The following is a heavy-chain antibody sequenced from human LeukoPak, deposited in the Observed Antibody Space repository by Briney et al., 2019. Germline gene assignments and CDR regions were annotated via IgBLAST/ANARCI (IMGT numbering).Heavy chain of an antibody. CDR2: IYYTGNT. D-gene: IGHD1-14*01. CDR3: TRLRDGTPGDY. Sequence: PSETLSLTCPVSGGSMSNSLYHWGWVRQPPGEGLEWIGSIYYTGNTYYNPSLKGRVTISVDTSNNQFSLKLSSVIAADTAVYYCTRLRDGTPGDYWGQGTLVTVSS. V-gene: IGHV4-39*01. CDR1: GGSMSNSLYH. J-gene: IGHJ4*02.